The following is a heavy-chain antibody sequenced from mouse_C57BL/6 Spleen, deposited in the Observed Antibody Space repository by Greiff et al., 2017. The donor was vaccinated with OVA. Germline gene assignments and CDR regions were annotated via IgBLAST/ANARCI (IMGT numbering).Heavy chain of an antibody. J-gene: IGHJ3*01. CDR1: GYAFSSSW. CDR2: IYPGDGDT. Sequence: QVQLQQSGPELVKPGASVKISCKASGYAFSSSWMNWVKQRPGKGLEWIGRIYPGDGDTNYNGKFKGKATLTADKSSSTAYMQLSSLTSEDSAVYFCARPGYDYDAYAYWGQGTLVTVSA. V-gene: IGHV1-82*01. D-gene: IGHD2-4*01. CDR3: ARPGYDYDAYAY.